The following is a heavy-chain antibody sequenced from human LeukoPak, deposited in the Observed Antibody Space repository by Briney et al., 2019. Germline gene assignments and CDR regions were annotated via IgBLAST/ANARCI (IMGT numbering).Heavy chain of an antibody. CDR2: ISGSGGST. Sequence: GGSLRLSCAASGFTFSDYYMSWIRQAPGKGLEWVSAISGSGGSTYYTDSVKGRFTISRDNSKNTLYLQMNSLRAEDTAVYYCAKDDYYDSSVYQNFDYWGQGPLVTVSS. CDR3: AKDDYYDSSVYQNFDY. J-gene: IGHJ4*02. D-gene: IGHD3-22*01. CDR1: GFTFSDYY. V-gene: IGHV3-23*01.